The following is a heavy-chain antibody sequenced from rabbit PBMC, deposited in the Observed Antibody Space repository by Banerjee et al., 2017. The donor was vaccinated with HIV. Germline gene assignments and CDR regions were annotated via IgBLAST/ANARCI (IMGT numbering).Heavy chain of an antibody. J-gene: IGHJ4*01. CDR2: IDPNNGST. D-gene: IGHD6-1*01. V-gene: IGHV1S45*01. CDR3: ATGDGGDGYASRWNL. CDR1: GFSFSSW. Sequence: QQQLEESGGGLVKPEGSLTLTCTASGFSFSSWICWVRQAPGKGLEWIACIDPNNGSTYYASWAKGRFTISKTSSTTVTLQMTSLTAADTATYFCATGDGGDGYASRWNLWGQGTLVTVS.